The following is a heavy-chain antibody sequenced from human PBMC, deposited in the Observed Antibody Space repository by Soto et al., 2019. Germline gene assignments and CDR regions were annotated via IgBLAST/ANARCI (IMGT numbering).Heavy chain of an antibody. Sequence: QVQLQESGPGLVKPSQTLSLTCTVSAGSIRSGGYYWSWIRQHPGTGLEWIGYIYYSGSTYYNPSLKSRVTISVDSSKNQFSLKLSSVTAADTAVYYCARGNSQTDAFDIWGQGTIVTVSS. V-gene: IGHV4-31*03. CDR3: ARGNSQTDAFDI. D-gene: IGHD1-7*01. CDR2: IYYSGST. CDR1: AGSIRSGGYY. J-gene: IGHJ3*02.